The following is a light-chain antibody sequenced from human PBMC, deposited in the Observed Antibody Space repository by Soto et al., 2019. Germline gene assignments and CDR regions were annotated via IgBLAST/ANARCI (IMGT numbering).Light chain of an antibody. Sequence: EIVLTQSPATLSLSPGERATLSCRAGQSVPNNYLAWYQQKPGQAPRLLIYGAFSRATGIPDRFSGGGSGTAFSLTISRLEPEDFAMYYCQQYSPPKTFGQGTKVDIK. J-gene: IGKJ1*01. CDR2: GAF. CDR1: QSVPNNY. CDR3: QQYSPPKT. V-gene: IGKV3-20*01.